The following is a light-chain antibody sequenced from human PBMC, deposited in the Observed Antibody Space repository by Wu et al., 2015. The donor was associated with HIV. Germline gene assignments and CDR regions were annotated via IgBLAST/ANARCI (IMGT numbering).Light chain of an antibody. CDR2: KAS. CDR1: QSISSR. Sequence: DIQMTQSPSTLSASVGDRVTITCRASQSISSRLAWYQQKPGKAPKLLIYKASSLESGVPSRFSGSGSGTEFTLTISSLQPDDFATYYCQQYNSYSPLTFGGGTKVEIK. CDR3: QQYNSYSPLT. J-gene: IGKJ4*01. V-gene: IGKV1-5*03.